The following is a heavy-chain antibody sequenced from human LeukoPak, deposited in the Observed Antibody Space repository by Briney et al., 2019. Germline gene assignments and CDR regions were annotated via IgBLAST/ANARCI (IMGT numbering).Heavy chain of an antibody. Sequence: ASVKISCKVSGYTFTDHYMHWVQQAPGKGLEWMGLVDPEDGETIYAEKFQGRVTITADTSTDTAYMELSSLRSEDTAVYYCATDPLSNNYDYWGQGTLVTVSS. J-gene: IGHJ4*02. V-gene: IGHV1-69-2*01. CDR1: GYTFTDHY. CDR2: VDPEDGET. CDR3: ATDPLSNNYDY. D-gene: IGHD4-11*01.